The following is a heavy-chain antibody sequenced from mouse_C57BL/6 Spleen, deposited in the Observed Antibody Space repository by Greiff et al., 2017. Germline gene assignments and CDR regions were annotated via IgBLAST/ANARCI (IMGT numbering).Heavy chain of an antibody. D-gene: IGHD4-1*01. CDR1: GYTFTDYY. V-gene: IGHV1-19*01. Sequence: EVQLQQPGPVLVKPGASVKMSCKASGYTFTDYYMNWVKQSHGKSLEWIGVINPYNGGTSYNQKFKGKATLTVDKSSSTAYMELNSLTSEDSAVYYCARDWDTSYFDYWGQGTTLTVSS. CDR2: INPYNGGT. J-gene: IGHJ2*01. CDR3: ARDWDTSYFDY.